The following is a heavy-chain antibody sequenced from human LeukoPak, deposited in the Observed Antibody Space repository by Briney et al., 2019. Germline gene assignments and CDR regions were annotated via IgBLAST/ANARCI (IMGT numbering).Heavy chain of an antibody. CDR2: IYSGGST. Sequence: PGGSLRLSCAASGFTVSSNYMSWVRQAPGKGLEWVSVIYSGGSTYYADSVKGRFTISRDNSKNTLFLQMNSLRPEDTAVYYCASKWFCGGDCYYQIDFWGQGTLVTVSS. V-gene: IGHV3-66*01. CDR1: GFTVSSNY. CDR3: ASKWFCGGDCYYQIDF. D-gene: IGHD2-21*02. J-gene: IGHJ4*02.